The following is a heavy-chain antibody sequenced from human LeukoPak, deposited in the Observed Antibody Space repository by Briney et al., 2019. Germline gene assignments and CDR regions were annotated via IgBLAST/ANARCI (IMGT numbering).Heavy chain of an antibody. CDR2: IIPIFGTA. Sequence: SVKVSCKAARATFSSYAISWVRQAPGQGLEWMGRIIPIFGTANYAQKFQGRVTITTDESTSTAYMELSRLRSEDTAVYYCARDPLVRGVSHYFDYWGQGTLVTVSP. V-gene: IGHV1-69*05. J-gene: IGHJ4*02. D-gene: IGHD3-10*01. CDR1: RATFSSYA. CDR3: ARDPLVRGVSHYFDY.